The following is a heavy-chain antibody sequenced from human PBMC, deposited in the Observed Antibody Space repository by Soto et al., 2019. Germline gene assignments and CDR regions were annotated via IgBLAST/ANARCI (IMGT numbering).Heavy chain of an antibody. Sequence: SETLSLTCTVSGGSISSSSYYWGWIRQPPGKGLEWIGSIYYSGSTYYNPSLKSRVTISVDTSKNQFSLKLSSVTAADTAVYYCARHFIVVVVAANYNNWFDPWGQGTLVTVSS. V-gene: IGHV4-39*01. CDR1: GGSISSSSYY. CDR2: IYYSGST. CDR3: ARHFIVVVVAANYNNWFDP. J-gene: IGHJ5*02. D-gene: IGHD2-15*01.